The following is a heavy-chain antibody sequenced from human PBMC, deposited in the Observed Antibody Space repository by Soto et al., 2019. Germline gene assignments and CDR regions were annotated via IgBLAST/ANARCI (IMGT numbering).Heavy chain of an antibody. CDR2: IIPIFGAA. J-gene: IGHJ6*02. CDR3: AREPVLRFLEWLSNYYYGMDV. V-gene: IGHV1-69*13. Sequence: EASVKVSCKASGGTFSSYAISWVRQAPGQGLEWMGGIIPIFGAANYAQKFQGRVTITADESTSTAYMELSSLRSEDTAVYYCAREPVLRFLEWLSNYYYGMDVWGQGTTVTVSS. CDR1: GGTFSSYA. D-gene: IGHD3-3*01.